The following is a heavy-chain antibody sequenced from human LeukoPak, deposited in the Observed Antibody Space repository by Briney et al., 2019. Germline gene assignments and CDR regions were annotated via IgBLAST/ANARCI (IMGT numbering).Heavy chain of an antibody. V-gene: IGHV1-2*02. J-gene: IGHJ4*02. CDR2: INPNSGGT. CDR1: GYTFTGYY. D-gene: IGHD5-24*01. CDR3: ARALEMATILPFDY. Sequence: ASVKVSCKASGYTFTGYYMHWVRQAPGQGLEWMGWINPNSGGTNYAQKFQGRVTMTRDTSISTAYMELSRLRSDDTAVYYCARALEMATILPFDYWGQGTLVTVSS.